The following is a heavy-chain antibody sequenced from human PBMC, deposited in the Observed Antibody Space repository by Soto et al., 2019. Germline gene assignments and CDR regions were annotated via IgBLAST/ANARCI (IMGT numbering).Heavy chain of an antibody. J-gene: IGHJ3*02. CDR2: ISGSGFST. Sequence: EVHLSESGGGLVQPGGSLRLSCAASGFTFNTYAMSWVRQAPGQGLEWVSAISGSGFSTYYADSVKGRFSISSDSSKNTLFLQMNSLRADDTAVYFCATFTFGRPFDTWGQGTMVTVSS. CDR1: GFTFNTYA. D-gene: IGHD3-16*01. V-gene: IGHV3-23*01. CDR3: ATFTFGRPFDT.